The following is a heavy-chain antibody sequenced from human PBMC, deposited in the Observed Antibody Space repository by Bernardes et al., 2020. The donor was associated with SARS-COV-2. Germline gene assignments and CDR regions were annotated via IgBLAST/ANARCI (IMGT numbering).Heavy chain of an antibody. D-gene: IGHD3-3*02. CDR1: GFSLSPTEVG. CDR3: VHEHRWRHLDY. V-gene: IGHV2-5*01. CDR2: IYWSDDK. Sequence: SGPTLLKPTQTLTLTCPFSGFSLSPTEVGVGWIRQPPGKALEWLALIYWSDDKRYSPSLKSRLTIAKDTSKNLVVLVLTNVDPEDTATYYCVHEHRWRHLDYWGQGALVTVSS. J-gene: IGHJ4*02.